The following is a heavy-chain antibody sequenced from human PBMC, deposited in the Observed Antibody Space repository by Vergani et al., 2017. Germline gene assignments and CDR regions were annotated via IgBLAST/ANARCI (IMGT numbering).Heavy chain of an antibody. V-gene: IGHV3-21*01. Sequence: EVQLVESGGGLVKPGGSLRLSCAASGFTFSSYSMTWVRQAPGKGLEWVSSISSSSSYIYYADSVKGRFTISRDNAKNSLYLQMNSLRAEDTAVYYCARDHIAAAGIFYYYDGMDFWGQGTTVTVSS. CDR2: ISSSSSYI. CDR1: GFTFSSYS. D-gene: IGHD6-13*01. J-gene: IGHJ6*02. CDR3: ARDHIAAAGIFYYYDGMDF.